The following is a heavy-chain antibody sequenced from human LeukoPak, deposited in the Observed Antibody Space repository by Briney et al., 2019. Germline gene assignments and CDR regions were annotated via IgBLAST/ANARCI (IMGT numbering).Heavy chain of an antibody. CDR2: INHSGST. V-gene: IGHV4-34*01. CDR1: GGSFSGYY. D-gene: IGHD6-19*01. Sequence: SETLSLTCAVYGGSFSGYYWSWIRQPPGKGLEWIWEINHSGSTNYNPSLKSRVTISVDTPKNQFSLKLSSVTAADTAVYYCARESFSSGWYLPRPYYFDYWGQGTLVTVSS. CDR3: ARESFSSGWYLPRPYYFDY. J-gene: IGHJ4*02.